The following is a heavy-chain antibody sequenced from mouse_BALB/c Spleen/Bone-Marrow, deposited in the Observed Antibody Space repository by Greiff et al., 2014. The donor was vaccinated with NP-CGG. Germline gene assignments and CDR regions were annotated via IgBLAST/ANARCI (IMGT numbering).Heavy chain of an antibody. CDR1: GYTFTSYV. V-gene: IGHV1-14*01. Sequence: QSGPELVKPGASVKMSCKASGYTFTSYVMHWVKQKPGQGLEWIGYINPYNDGTKYNEKFKGKATLTSDKSSSTAYMELNTVTSEDSAVYYCASHNWDYAMDYWGQGTSVTVSS. CDR2: INPYNDGT. CDR3: ASHNWDYAMDY. D-gene: IGHD4-1*02. J-gene: IGHJ4*01.